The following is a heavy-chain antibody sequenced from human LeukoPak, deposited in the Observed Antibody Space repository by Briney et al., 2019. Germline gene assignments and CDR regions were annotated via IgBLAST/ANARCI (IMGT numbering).Heavy chain of an antibody. V-gene: IGHV3-30*18. Sequence: PGGSLRLSCAASGFTFSTYVMHWVRQAPGKGLEWVAVISYDGSNKYYADSVKGRFTISRDNSKNTLYLQMNSLRAEDTAVYYCAKDGGDVGIVVVVAASYFDYWGQGTLVTVSS. CDR2: ISYDGSNK. J-gene: IGHJ4*02. CDR1: GFTFSTYV. CDR3: AKDGGDVGIVVVVAASYFDY. D-gene: IGHD2-15*01.